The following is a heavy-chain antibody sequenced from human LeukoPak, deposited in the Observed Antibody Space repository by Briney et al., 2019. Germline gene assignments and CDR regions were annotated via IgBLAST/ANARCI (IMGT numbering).Heavy chain of an antibody. D-gene: IGHD2-15*01. J-gene: IGHJ4*02. CDR3: ARQDPDCSGGSCYPL. V-gene: IGHV5-51*01. CDR1: GYSFTSYW. CDR2: IYPGDFDT. Sequence: GESLKISCKGSGYSFTSYWIGWVRQMPGKGLEWMGIIYPGDFDTRYSPSFQGQVTISADKSISTAYLQWSSLKASDTAMYYCARQDPDCSGGSCYPLWGQGTLVTVSS.